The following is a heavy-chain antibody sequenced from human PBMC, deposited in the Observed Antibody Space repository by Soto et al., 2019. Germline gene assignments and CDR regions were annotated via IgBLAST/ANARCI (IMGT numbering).Heavy chain of an antibody. Sequence: TLSLTCTVSGGSISSGGYYWSWIRQHPGKGLEWIGYIYYSGSTYYNPSLKSRVTISVDTSKNQFSLKLSSVTAADTAVYYRETGNSDTLTGHTDYWGQGTLVTVSS. CDR3: ETGNSDTLTGHTDY. CDR1: GGSISSGGYY. CDR2: IYYSGST. J-gene: IGHJ4*02. D-gene: IGHD3-9*01. V-gene: IGHV4-31*03.